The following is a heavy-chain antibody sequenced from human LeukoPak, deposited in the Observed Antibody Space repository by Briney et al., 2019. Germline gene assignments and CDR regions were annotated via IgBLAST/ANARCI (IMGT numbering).Heavy chain of an antibody. CDR1: GYTFTGYY. J-gene: IGHJ4*02. V-gene: IGHV1-2*02. D-gene: IGHD6-13*01. Sequence: GASVKVSCKASGYTFTGYYMHWVRQAPGQGLEWMGSINPHSGGANYAQKFQGRVAMTRDTSISTAYVELSSLRSDDTAVYYCARRSGYSSNWLDFWGQGTLVTVSS. CDR2: INPHSGGA. CDR3: ARRSGYSSNWLDF.